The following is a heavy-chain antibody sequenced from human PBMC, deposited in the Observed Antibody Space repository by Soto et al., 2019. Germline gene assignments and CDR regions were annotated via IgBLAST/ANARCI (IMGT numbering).Heavy chain of an antibody. V-gene: IGHV4-39*01. CDR2: VYYSGST. D-gene: IGHD1-26*01. CDR1: GGSISSSSYY. Sequence: QLQLQESGPGLVKPSETLSLTCTVSGGSISSSSYYWGWIRQPPGKGLEWIGSVYYSGSTYYNPALKSRVTTSVDTSNNEFSLMLSSVAAADAAVYYCARPSGSHLWYFDYWGQGTLVTVSS. J-gene: IGHJ4*02. CDR3: ARPSGSHLWYFDY.